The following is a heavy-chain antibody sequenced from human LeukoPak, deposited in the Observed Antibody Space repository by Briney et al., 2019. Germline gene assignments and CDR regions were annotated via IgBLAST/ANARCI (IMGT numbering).Heavy chain of an antibody. J-gene: IGHJ4*02. CDR2: IKQDGSEK. CDR1: GFTFSSYW. CDR3: ARGKLSSGYYYDY. V-gene: IGHV3-7*03. Sequence: GGSLRLSCAASGFTFSSYWMSWVRQAPGKGLEWVANIKQDGSEKYYVDSVKGRFTISRDNAKNSLYLQMNSLRAEDTAVYYCARGKLSSGYYYDYWGQGTLVTVSS. D-gene: IGHD3-22*01.